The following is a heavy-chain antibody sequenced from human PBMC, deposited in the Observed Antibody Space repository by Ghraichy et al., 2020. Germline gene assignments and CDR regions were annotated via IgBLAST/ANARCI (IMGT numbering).Heavy chain of an antibody. CDR1: GYTFTGYY. CDR3: ARGPYYDFWSGYYYNYYGMDV. V-gene: IGHV1-2*04. Sequence: ASVNVSCKASGYTFTGYYMHWVRQAPGQGLEWMGWINPNSGGTNYAQKFQGWVTMTRDTSISTAYMELSRLRSDDTAVYYCARGPYYDFWSGYYYNYYGMDVWGQGTTVTVSS. J-gene: IGHJ6*02. D-gene: IGHD3-3*01. CDR2: INPNSGGT.